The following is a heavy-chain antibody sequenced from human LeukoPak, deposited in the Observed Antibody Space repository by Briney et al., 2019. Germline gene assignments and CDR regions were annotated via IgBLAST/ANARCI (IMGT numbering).Heavy chain of an antibody. V-gene: IGHV3-23*01. CDR1: GFTFSSYA. J-gene: IGHJ3*02. CDR3: AKVSMGWPDAFDI. D-gene: IGHD2/OR15-2a*01. Sequence: GGSLRLSCAASGFTFSSYAMSWGPQAPGEGLEWVSAISGSGGSTYYADSVKGRFTISRDNSKNTLYLQMNSLRAEDTAVYYCAKVSMGWPDAFDIWGQGTMVTVSS. CDR2: ISGSGGST.